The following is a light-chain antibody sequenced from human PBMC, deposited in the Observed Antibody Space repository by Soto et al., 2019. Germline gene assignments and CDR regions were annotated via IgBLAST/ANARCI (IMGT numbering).Light chain of an antibody. CDR1: RSDVGSYNL. V-gene: IGLV2-23*01. J-gene: IGLJ2*01. CDR3: CSYAGSSTV. CDR2: EGS. Sequence: QSALTQPASVSGSPGQSITISCTGTRSDVGSYNLVSWYQQHPGKAPKLMIYEGSKRPSGVSKRFSGSKSGNTASLTISGLQAEDEADYYCCSYAGSSTVFGGGTKVTVL.